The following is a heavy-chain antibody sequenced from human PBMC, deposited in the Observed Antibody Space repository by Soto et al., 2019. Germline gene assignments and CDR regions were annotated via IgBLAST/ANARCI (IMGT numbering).Heavy chain of an antibody. CDR3: AREISSRWYYFDY. J-gene: IGHJ4*02. D-gene: IGHD6-13*01. CDR1: GFTFNNYA. CDR2: IIGSGNII. V-gene: IGHV3-23*01. Sequence: GGSLRLSCAASGFTFNNYAMSWVRQAPGRGLEWVSAIIGSGNIIHYADSVKGRFTISRDNSKNTLYLQMSSLRAEDTAVYYCAREISSRWYYFDYWGQGNLVTVSS.